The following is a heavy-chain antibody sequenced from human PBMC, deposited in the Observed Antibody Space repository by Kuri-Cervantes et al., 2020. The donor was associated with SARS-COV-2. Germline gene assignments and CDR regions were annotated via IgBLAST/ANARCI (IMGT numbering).Heavy chain of an antibody. CDR2: LDHSGRA. CDR1: GGSFSNFY. Sequence: ESLKISCAVYGGSFSNFYWSWIRQPPGKGLEWIGELDHSGRANYNPSLKSRVTISVDTSKNQFSLKLSSVTAADTAVYYCARVGAVVPAATYYFDYWGQGTLVTVSS. J-gene: IGHJ4*02. D-gene: IGHD2-2*01. V-gene: IGHV4-34*01. CDR3: ARVGAVVPAATYYFDY.